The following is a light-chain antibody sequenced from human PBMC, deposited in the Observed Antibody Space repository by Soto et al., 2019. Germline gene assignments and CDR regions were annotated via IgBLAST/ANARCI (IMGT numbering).Light chain of an antibody. CDR2: AGS. CDR3: LQDYTYPLT. J-gene: IGKJ4*02. CDR1: QGVGND. Sequence: AIQLTQSPVSLSASVGDTVTITCRASQGVGNDLAWYRQRPGKAPQLVIYAGSNSHSGVSSRFSGSGSGTDFVLTIRDLQPEDLATYFCLQDYTYPLTFGGGTKLEI. V-gene: IGKV1-6*01.